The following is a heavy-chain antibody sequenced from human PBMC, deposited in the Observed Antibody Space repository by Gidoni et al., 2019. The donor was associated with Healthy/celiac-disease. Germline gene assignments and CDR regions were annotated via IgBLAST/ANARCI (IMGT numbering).Heavy chain of an antibody. Sequence: QITLKESGPTLVKPTQTLTLTCTFSGFSLSTSGVGVGWIRQPPGKALEWLALIYWDDDKRYSPSLKSRLTITKDTSKNQVVLTMTNMDPVDTATYYCARYRRYFDWLENFDYWGQGTLVTVSS. CDR1: GFSLSTSGVG. CDR2: IYWDDDK. V-gene: IGHV2-5*02. CDR3: ARYRRYFDWLENFDY. J-gene: IGHJ4*02. D-gene: IGHD3-9*01.